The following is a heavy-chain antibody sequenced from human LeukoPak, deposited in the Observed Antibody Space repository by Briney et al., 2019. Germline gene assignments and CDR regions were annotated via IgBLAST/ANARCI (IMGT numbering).Heavy chain of an antibody. J-gene: IGHJ4*02. CDR1: GFTFSSYA. V-gene: IGHV3-23*01. CDR2: ISGSGGST. CDR3: ARGLTPEYRTEKVAGTFDY. D-gene: IGHD6-19*01. Sequence: PGGSLRLSCAASGFTFSSYAMSWVRQAPGKGLEWVSAISGSGGSTYYADSVKGRSTISRDNSKNTLYLQMNSLRAEDTAVYYCARGLTPEYRTEKVAGTFDYWGQGTLVAVSS.